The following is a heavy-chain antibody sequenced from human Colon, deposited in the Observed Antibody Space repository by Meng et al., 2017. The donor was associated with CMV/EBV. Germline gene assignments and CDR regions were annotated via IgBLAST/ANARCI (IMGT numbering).Heavy chain of an antibody. CDR3: ARIVGPVDY. CDR1: GGSFSGYY. D-gene: IGHD2-15*01. Sequence: LSLTCAVYGGSFSGYYWSWIRQPPGKGLEWIGEINHSGSTNYNPSLKSRVTISVDTSKNQFSLKLSSVTAADTAVYYCARIVGPVDYWGQGTLVTVSS. CDR2: INHSGST. J-gene: IGHJ4*02. V-gene: IGHV4-34*01.